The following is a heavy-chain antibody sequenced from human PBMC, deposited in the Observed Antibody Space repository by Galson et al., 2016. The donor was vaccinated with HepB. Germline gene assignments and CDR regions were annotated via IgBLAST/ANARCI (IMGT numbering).Heavy chain of an antibody. D-gene: IGHD2-15*01. CDR3: ASGGSRSTCVHNFEF. CDR1: GGTFDSYS. Sequence: SVKVSCKASGGTFDSYSVTWVRQAPGQGLQWMGGIIPIFNTTYYAQKFQGRVTITADESTSVVHMELRSLGSEDTAVHYCASGGSRSTCVHNFEFWGKGTLLTVSS. J-gene: IGHJ4*02. V-gene: IGHV1-69*13. CDR2: IIPIFNTT.